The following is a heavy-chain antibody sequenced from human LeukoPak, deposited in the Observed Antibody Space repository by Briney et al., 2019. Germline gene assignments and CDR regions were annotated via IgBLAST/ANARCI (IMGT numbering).Heavy chain of an antibody. Sequence: SGGSLRLSCAASGFTFAKYWMSWVRQAPGKGLEWVATIKQDGSEKYDVDSVKGRFTISRDNAKNSLYLQMNSLRAEDTAVYYCVHGWASYGSGSSEFFDYWGQGSLVTVSS. CDR1: GFTFAKYW. J-gene: IGHJ4*02. CDR2: IKQDGSEK. CDR3: VHGWASYGSGSSEFFDY. D-gene: IGHD3-10*01. V-gene: IGHV3-7*01.